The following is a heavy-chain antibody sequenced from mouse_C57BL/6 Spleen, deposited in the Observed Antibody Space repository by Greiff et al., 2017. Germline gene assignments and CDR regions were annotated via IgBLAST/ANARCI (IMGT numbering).Heavy chain of an antibody. CDR2: ISSGGDYI. V-gene: IGHV5-9-1*02. CDR3: TTTVVAPFAY. CDR1: GFTFSSYA. D-gene: IGHD1-1*01. J-gene: IGHJ3*01. Sequence: EVQRVESGEGLVKPGGSLKLSCAASGFTFSSYAMSWVRQTPEKRLEWVAYISSGGDYIYYADTVKGRFTISRDNARNTLYLQMSSLKSEDTAMYYCTTTVVAPFAYWGQGTLVTVSA.